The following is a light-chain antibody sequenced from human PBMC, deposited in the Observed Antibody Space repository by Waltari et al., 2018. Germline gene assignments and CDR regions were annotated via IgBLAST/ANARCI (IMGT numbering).Light chain of an antibody. J-gene: IGKJ3*01. CDR3: QQTYKSPPT. CDR2: EAF. V-gene: IGKV1-39*01. Sequence: DVLVTQSPSSLSASVGDRVTITCRASHYIANFLNWYQPMPGKAPSLLIHEAFTLQPGVSPRFSGSTSGTDFILTSDNLHPEDFATYYCQQTYKSPPTFGPGTKVDV. CDR1: HYIANF.